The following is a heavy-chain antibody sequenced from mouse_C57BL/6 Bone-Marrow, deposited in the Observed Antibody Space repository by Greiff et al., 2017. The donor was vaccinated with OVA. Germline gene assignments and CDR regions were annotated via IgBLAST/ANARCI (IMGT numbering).Heavy chain of an antibody. J-gene: IGHJ1*03. CDR2: IYPGSGST. CDR1: GYTFTSYW. Sequence: QVQLQQPGVELVKPGASVKMSCKASGYTFTSYWITWVKQRPGQGLEWIGDIYPGSGSTNYNEKFKSKATLTVDTSSSTAYMQLSSLTSEDSAVYYCAITTVVPWYFDVWGTGTTVTVSS. V-gene: IGHV1-55*01. D-gene: IGHD1-1*01. CDR3: AITTVVPWYFDV.